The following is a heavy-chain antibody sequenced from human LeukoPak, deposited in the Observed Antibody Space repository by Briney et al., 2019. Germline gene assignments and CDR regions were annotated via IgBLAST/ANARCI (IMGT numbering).Heavy chain of an antibody. D-gene: IGHD2-2*01. J-gene: IGHJ6*02. V-gene: IGHV3-48*04. Sequence: GGSLRLSCAASGFTFSSYWMNWARQAPGKGLEWASYISSSGSTIYYADSVKSRFTISRDNAKNSLYLQMNSLRAEDTAVYYCARVPAAADNYGMDVWGQGTTVTVSS. CDR2: ISSSGSTI. CDR3: ARVPAAADNYGMDV. CDR1: GFTFSSYW.